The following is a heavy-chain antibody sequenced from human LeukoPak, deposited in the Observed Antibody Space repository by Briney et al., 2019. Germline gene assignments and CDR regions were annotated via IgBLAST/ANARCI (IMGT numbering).Heavy chain of an antibody. J-gene: IGHJ4*02. CDR3: ARDLRGGYCSGGSCYAY. Sequence: ASVKVSCKASGYTFTSYGISWARQAPGQGLEWMGWISAYNGNTNYAQKLQGRVTMTTDTSTSTAYMELRSLRSDDTAVYYCARDLRGGYCSGGSCYAYWGQGTLVTVSS. CDR1: GYTFTSYG. D-gene: IGHD2-15*01. V-gene: IGHV1-18*01. CDR2: ISAYNGNT.